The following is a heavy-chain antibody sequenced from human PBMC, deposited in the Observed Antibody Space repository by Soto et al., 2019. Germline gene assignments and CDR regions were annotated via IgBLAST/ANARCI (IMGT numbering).Heavy chain of an antibody. CDR3: AKTYGPFGWLEP. V-gene: IGHV4-31*03. CDR1: GGSISNAQYY. Sequence: QVHLQESGPGLVKPSQTLSLTCTVSGGSISNAQYYWAWIRQHPGKGLEWIGYIYYSGNTYYRPYLKSRVSTSIDTSKNLFSLKVNSVTAADTAVYYCAKTYGPFGWLEPWGQGTLVTVSS. J-gene: IGHJ5*02. CDR2: IYYSGNT. D-gene: IGHD3-10*01.